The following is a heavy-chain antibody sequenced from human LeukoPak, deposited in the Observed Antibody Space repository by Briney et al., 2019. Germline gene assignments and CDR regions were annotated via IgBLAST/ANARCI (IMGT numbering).Heavy chain of an antibody. J-gene: IGHJ4*02. D-gene: IGHD1/OR15-1a*01. V-gene: IGHV3-66*01. CDR3: AIGHYRNIPG. Sequence: GGSLRLSCAASGFTVSSKYMNWVRQAPGKGLEWVSVIYTDGSTYYADSVRTRFSISRDDSKNTLSLQMNSLRAEDTAVYYCAIGHYRNIPGWGQGTLVTVSS. CDR2: IYTDGST. CDR1: GFTVSSKY.